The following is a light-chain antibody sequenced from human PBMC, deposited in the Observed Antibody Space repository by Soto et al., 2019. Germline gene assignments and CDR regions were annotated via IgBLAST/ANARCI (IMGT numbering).Light chain of an antibody. Sequence: QSVLTQPPSASGSPGQSVTISCTGTSSDVGRYDYVSWYQHHPGKAPKLIIYDVSHRPSGVPDRFSGSKSGNTASLTVSGLQAEDEADYYCSSYSSGSTLYVFGTGTKLTVL. V-gene: IGLV2-8*01. J-gene: IGLJ1*01. CDR3: SSYSSGSTLYV. CDR2: DVS. CDR1: SSDVGRYDY.